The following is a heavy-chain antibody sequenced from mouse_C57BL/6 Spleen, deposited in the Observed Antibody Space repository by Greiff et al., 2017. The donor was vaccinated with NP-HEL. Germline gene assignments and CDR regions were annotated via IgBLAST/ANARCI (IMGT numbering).Heavy chain of an antibody. CDR3: ELGGAMDY. CDR2: IDPSDSYT. CDR1: GYTFTSYW. D-gene: IGHD4-1*01. Sequence: VQLQQSGAELVKPGASVKLSCKASGYTFTSYWMQWVKQRPGQGLEWIGEIDPSDSYTNYNQKFKGKATLTVDTSSSTAYMQLSSLTSEDSAVYYCELGGAMDYWGQGTSVTVSS. V-gene: IGHV1-50*01. J-gene: IGHJ4*01.